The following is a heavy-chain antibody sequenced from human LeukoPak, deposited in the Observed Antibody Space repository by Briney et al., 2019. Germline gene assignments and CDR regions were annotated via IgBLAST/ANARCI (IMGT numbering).Heavy chain of an antibody. Sequence: ASVKVSCKASGYTSTDYYIHWVRQAPGRGLEWMGWINPNSDYTFYAQKFQGRVTLTRDTSISTVYMELTTLTSDDTALYYCAVAPGDYWGQGTLVSVSA. CDR3: AVAPGDY. D-gene: IGHD2-21*01. V-gene: IGHV1-2*02. J-gene: IGHJ4*02. CDR2: INPNSDYT. CDR1: GYTSTDYY.